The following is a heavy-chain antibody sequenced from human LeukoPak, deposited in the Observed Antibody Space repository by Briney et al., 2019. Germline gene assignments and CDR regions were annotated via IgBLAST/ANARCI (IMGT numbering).Heavy chain of an antibody. Sequence: GASAKVSCKASGYTFTGYYMHWVRQAPGQGLEWMGRINPNSGGTNYAQKFQGRVTMTRDTSISTAYMELNRLGSDDTAVYYCAREPGGAGTTIDYWGQGTLVTVSS. CDR1: GYTFTGYY. J-gene: IGHJ4*02. V-gene: IGHV1-2*06. CDR3: AREPGGAGTTIDY. CDR2: INPNSGGT. D-gene: IGHD1-7*01.